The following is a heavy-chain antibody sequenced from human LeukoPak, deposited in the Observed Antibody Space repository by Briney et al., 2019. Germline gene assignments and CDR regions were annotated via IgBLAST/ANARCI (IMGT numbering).Heavy chain of an antibody. J-gene: IGHJ4*02. D-gene: IGHD3-10*01. V-gene: IGHV4-61*02. Sequence: SETLSLTCTVSGGSISSGSYYWSWIRQPAGKGLEWIGRIYTSGSTNYNPSLKSRVTISVDTSKNQFSLKLSSVTAADTAVYYCARGYFGSGSHDYWGQGTLVTVSS. CDR3: ARGYFGSGSHDY. CDR2: IYTSGST. CDR1: GGSISSGSYY.